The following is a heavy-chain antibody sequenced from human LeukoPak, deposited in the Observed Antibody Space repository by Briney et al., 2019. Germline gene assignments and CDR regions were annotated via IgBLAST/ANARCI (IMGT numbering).Heavy chain of an antibody. CDR2: ISSSGSTI. CDR3: VRGRHNYGYDFDY. D-gene: IGHD3-16*01. CDR1: GFTFSSYE. Sequence: GGSLRLSCAASGFTFSSYEMNWVRQAPGKGLEWVSYISSSGSTIYYADSVKGRFTISRDNAKNSLNLQMNSLRAEDTAVYSCVRGRHNYGYDFDYWGQGTLVTVSS. V-gene: IGHV3-48*03. J-gene: IGHJ4*02.